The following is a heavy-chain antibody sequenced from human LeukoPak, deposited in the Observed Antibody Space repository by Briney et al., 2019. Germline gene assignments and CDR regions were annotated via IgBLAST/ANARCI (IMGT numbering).Heavy chain of an antibody. D-gene: IGHD2-8*01. CDR1: GGSITSTNW. CDR2: ISLSGLT. J-gene: IGHJ4*02. Sequence: PGTLSLTCGVSGGSITSTNWWSWVRQPPGQGLEWIGEISLSGLTNYNPSLKSRVTMALDKSKNHLSLNLTSVTAADTAVYYCSRENGAFSPFGYWGQGTLVTVPS. V-gene: IGHV4-4*03. CDR3: SRENGAFSPFGY.